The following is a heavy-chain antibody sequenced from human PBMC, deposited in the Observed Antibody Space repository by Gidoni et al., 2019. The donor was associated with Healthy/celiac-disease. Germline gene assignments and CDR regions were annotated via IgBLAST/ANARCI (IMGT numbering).Heavy chain of an antibody. CDR2: IRGSGGST. D-gene: IGHD1-26*01. Sequence: EVQLLAAGGGLVQPGGFLIPSSAAAGFTFRSYAMSWVRQAAGKGLEWVSAIRGSGGSTYDADSVKGRFTISRDNSKNTLYLQMNSLRAEDTAVYYCEKDRSWGSYYSANAFDIWGQGTMVTVSS. CDR3: EKDRSWGSYYSANAFDI. J-gene: IGHJ3*02. CDR1: GFTFRSYA. V-gene: IGHV3-23*01.